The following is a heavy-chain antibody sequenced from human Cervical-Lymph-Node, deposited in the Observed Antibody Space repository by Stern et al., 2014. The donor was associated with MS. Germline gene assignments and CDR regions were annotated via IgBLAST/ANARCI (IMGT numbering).Heavy chain of an antibody. D-gene: IGHD2-15*01. CDR3: ARGLLGSENAFDI. J-gene: IGHJ3*02. V-gene: IGHV1-18*01. CDR2: ISAYNVNT. Sequence: QMQLVQSGAEVMQPGASVKVSCKASGYTFTSYGISWVRQAPGKGLEWMGGISAYNVNTSHAQKLQGRVNMTTDTSTSTAYMELRSLRSDDTAVYYCARGLLGSENAFDIWGQGTMVTVSS. CDR1: GYTFTSYG.